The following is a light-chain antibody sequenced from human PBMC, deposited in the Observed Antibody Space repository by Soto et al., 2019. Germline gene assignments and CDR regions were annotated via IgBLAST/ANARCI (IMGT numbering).Light chain of an antibody. Sequence: DIQMTQSPSTLSAAVGDRVTITCRASQSISRWVAWYQQKPGKAPKLLIYDASNLESGVPARFSGSGSGTEFTLTIRSLQPDDFATYYCQQYDSYWTFDQGTKVDIK. J-gene: IGKJ1*01. CDR3: QQYDSYWT. V-gene: IGKV1-5*01. CDR2: DAS. CDR1: QSISRW.